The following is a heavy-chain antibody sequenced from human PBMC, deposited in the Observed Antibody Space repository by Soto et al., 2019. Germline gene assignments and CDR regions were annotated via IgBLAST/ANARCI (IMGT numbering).Heavy chain of an antibody. Sequence: PSETLSLTCTVSGDTSTSYYWGWIRQAPGKGLEWIGHIHNSGTSTHNPSLNGRVTISIDMSKKQFSLKLTSLTSADTAVYYCARDFYDSVGYTWFDSWSQGTLVTVLL. J-gene: IGHJ5*01. CDR2: IHNSGTS. CDR3: ARDFYDSVGYTWFDS. D-gene: IGHD3-22*01. V-gene: IGHV4-59*01. CDR1: GDTSTSYY.